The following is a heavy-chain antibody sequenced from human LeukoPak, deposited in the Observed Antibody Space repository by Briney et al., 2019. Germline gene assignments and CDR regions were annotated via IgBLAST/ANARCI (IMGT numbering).Heavy chain of an antibody. J-gene: IGHJ4*02. CDR3: STGGYFFDY. CDR2: IKSKVNGGTT. V-gene: IGHV3-15*07. Sequence: GGSLRLSCEASGFTFSNAWMNWVRQAPGKGLEWVGRIKSKVNGGTTEYAAPVKGRFTISRDDSKNTVYLHMNSLRTEDTAVYYCSTGGYFFDYWGQGTLVTVSS. CDR1: GFTFSNAW.